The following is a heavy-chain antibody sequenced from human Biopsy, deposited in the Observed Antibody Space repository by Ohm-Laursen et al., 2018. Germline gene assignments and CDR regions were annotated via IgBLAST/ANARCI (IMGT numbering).Heavy chain of an antibody. D-gene: IGHD2-2*01. Sequence: SSVKVSCKASGGTFSSYAISWVRQAPGQGPEWMGGIIPIFETIDYAPKFQDRVTITADEPTRTAYMELSSLKSEDTAVYYCARRYCSSTSCSPPFYSWFDPWGQGIVVTVSS. J-gene: IGHJ5*02. CDR2: IIPIFETI. V-gene: IGHV1-69*01. CDR1: GGTFSSYA. CDR3: ARRYCSSTSCSPPFYSWFDP.